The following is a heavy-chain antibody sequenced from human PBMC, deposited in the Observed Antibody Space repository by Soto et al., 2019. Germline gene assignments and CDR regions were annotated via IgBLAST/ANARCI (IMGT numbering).Heavy chain of an antibody. CDR3: ASGTTDSRYYFDF. V-gene: IGHV3-74*01. J-gene: IGHJ4*02. CDR2: ISSDGRST. D-gene: IGHD1-1*01. Sequence: PCGSLRLSCAASGFTLSTYLMHCVRQAPGKGLVWVSRISSDGRSTTYADSVKGRFTISRDNAKNTLYLQMNSLGAGDTAVYYCASGTTDSRYYFDFWGQGTLVTVSS. CDR1: GFTLSTYL.